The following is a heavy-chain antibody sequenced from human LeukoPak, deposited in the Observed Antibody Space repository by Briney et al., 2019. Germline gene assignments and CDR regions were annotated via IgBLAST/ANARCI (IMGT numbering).Heavy chain of an antibody. CDR2: INPNSGGT. D-gene: IGHD3-10*01. CDR3: ARVLWFGDYYGMDV. V-gene: IGHV1-2*02. Sequence: ASVKVSCKASGYTFTGYYMHWVRQAPGQGREWMGWINPNSGGTNYAQKFQGRVTMTRDTSISTAYMELSRLRSDDTAVYYCARVLWFGDYYGMDVWGQGTTVTVSS. CDR1: GYTFTGYY. J-gene: IGHJ6*02.